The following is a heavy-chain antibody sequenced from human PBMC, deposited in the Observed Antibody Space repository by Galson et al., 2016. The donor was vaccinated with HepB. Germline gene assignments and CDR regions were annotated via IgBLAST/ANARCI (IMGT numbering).Heavy chain of an antibody. CDR1: GYNFHDFW. CDR2: VYPIASDT. CDR3: ARCANEFYDSGGLLVPVYFDL. J-gene: IGHJ4*01. Sequence: QSGAEVKKHGEPLRISCKTSGYNFHDFWIGWVRQEPGKGLAWMGLVYPIASDTRYSPPFQGQVTVSADKSIATAYLQWGSLKASDTAMYYCARCANEFYDSGGLLVPVYFDLWGQGTLVTVS. V-gene: IGHV5-51*01. D-gene: IGHD3-22*01.